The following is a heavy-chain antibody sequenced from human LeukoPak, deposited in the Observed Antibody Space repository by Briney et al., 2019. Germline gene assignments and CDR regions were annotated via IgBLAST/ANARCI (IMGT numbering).Heavy chain of an antibody. CDR3: ARTGRDYPNYYYYYYMDV. CDR2: INPNSGGT. Sequence: ASVKVSCKASGYTFTGYYMHWVRQAPGQGLEWMGRINPNSGGTNYAQKFQGRVTMTRDTSISTAYMELSRLRSDDTAVYYCARTGRDYPNYYYYYYMDVWGKGTTVTVSS. CDR1: GYTFTGYY. J-gene: IGHJ6*03. V-gene: IGHV1-2*06. D-gene: IGHD4-17*01.